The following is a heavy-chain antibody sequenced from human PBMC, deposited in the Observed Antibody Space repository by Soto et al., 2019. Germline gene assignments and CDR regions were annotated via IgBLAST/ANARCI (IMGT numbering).Heavy chain of an antibody. CDR1: GFTFSSYA. CDR2: ISYDGSNK. V-gene: IGHV3-30-3*01. J-gene: IGHJ3*02. D-gene: IGHD3-3*01. Sequence: GGSLRLSCAASGFTFSSYAMHWVRQAPGKGLEWVAVISYDGSNKYYADSVKGRFTISRDNSKNKLYLQMNSLRAEDTAVYYCARVSVEGSEDDAFDIWGQGTMVTVSS. CDR3: ARVSVEGSEDDAFDI.